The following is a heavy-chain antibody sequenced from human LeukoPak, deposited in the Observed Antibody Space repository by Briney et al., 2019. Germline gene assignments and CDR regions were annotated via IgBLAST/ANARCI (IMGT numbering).Heavy chain of an antibody. V-gene: IGHV3-7*01. D-gene: IGHD4-11*01. J-gene: IGHJ1*01. CDR1: GFTFSDYH. CDR2: VQHIGGET. Sequence: PGGSLRLSCAASGFTFSDYHMSWIRQAPGKGLEWVANVQHIGGETYYVDSVKGRFTISRDNAKNSVYLQMNSLGADDTAVYYCATYSILNAREFRYWGQGTLVTVTS. CDR3: ATYSILNAREFRY.